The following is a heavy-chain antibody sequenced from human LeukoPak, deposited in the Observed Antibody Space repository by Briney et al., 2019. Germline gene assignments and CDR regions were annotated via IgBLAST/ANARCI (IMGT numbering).Heavy chain of an antibody. D-gene: IGHD3-16*02. CDR1: GFTVNTNC. CDR2: IYSGGST. CDR3: ARDPYHYDYVWGSYPPN. Sequence: GGSLRLSCAASGFTVNTNCMSWVRQAPGKGLEWVSVIYSGGSTYYADSVKGRFTISRDNSKNTLYLQMNSLRAEDTAVYYCARDPYHYDYVWGSYPPNWGQGALVTVSS. J-gene: IGHJ4*02. V-gene: IGHV3-66*01.